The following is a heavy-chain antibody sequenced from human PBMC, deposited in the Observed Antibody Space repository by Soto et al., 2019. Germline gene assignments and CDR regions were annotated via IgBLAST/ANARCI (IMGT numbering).Heavy chain of an antibody. D-gene: IGHD6-13*01. V-gene: IGHV3-53*01. CDR2: IYSSGGT. J-gene: IGHJ4*01. CDR1: GFTVSNNY. CDR3: AREPPGIAASGSYN. Sequence: DVQLEESGGGLIQPGGSLRLSCAVSGFTVSNNYMTWVRQAPGKGLEWVSLIYSSGGTKYADSVRCRFTISRDNSKNTLYLQMNSLKVEDTAVYYCAREPPGIAASGSYNWGHGTLVTVSS.